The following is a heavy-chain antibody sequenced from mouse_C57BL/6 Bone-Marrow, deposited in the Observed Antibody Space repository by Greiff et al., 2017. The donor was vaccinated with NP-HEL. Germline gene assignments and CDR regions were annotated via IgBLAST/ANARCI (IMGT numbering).Heavy chain of an antibody. CDR1: GYTFTSYG. D-gene: IGHD1-1*01. CDR2: IYPRSGNT. J-gene: IGHJ2*01. CDR3: ARSRYYYGSSYFDY. V-gene: IGHV1-81*01. Sequence: VQLQESGAELARPGASVKLSCKASGYTFTSYGISWVKQRTGQGLEWIGEIYPRSGNTYYNEKFKGKATLTADKSSSTAYMELRSLTSEDSAVYFCARSRYYYGSSYFDYWGQGTTLTVSS.